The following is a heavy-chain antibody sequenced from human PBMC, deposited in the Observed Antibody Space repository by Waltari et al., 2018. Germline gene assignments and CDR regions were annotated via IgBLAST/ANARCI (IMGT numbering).Heavy chain of an antibody. CDR3: ARALYYYDSSGYFDY. CDR1: GGSISSYY. J-gene: IGHJ4*02. D-gene: IGHD3-22*01. CDR2: IYYSGST. Sequence: QVQLQESGPGLVKPSETLSLTCTVSGGSISSYYWSWIRQPPGKGLEWIGYIYYSGSTKYNPSLKSRVTISVDTSKNQFSLKLSSVTAADTAVYYYARALYYYDSSGYFDYWGQGTLVTVSP. V-gene: IGHV4-59*01.